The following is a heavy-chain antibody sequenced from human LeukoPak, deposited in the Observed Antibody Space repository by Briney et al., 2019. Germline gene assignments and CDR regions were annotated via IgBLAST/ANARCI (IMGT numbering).Heavy chain of an antibody. V-gene: IGHV4-59*01. D-gene: IGHD5-24*01. J-gene: IGHJ5*02. CDR2: IYYSGST. CDR1: GGSISSYY. Sequence: SETLSLTCTVSGGSISSYYWSWVRQPPGKGLEWIGYIYYSGSTNYNPSLKSRVTMSVDTSKNQFSLKLNSVTAADTAVYYCARAVINRRDVYNPPGGWFDPWGQGTLVTVSS. CDR3: ARAVINRRDVYNPPGGWFDP.